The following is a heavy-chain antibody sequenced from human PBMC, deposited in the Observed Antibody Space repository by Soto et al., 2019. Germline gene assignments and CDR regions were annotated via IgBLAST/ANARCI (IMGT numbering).Heavy chain of an antibody. Sequence: EVQLVESGGGLIQPGRSLRLSCAASGFTSHDYAMHWVRQAPGKGLEWVSGISWNSGSIGYADSVKGRFTISRDNAKNSLSLQMDSLIAEGTALYYCAIKDILTERNAFDIWGQGTMVTFSS. J-gene: IGHJ3*02. CDR3: AIKDILTERNAFDI. V-gene: IGHV3-9*02. D-gene: IGHD3-9*01. CDR2: ISWNSGSI. CDR1: GFTSHDYA.